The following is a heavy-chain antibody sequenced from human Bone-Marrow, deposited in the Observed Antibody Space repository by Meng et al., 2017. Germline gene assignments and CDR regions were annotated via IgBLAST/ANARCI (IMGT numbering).Heavy chain of an antibody. Sequence: GESLKISCAASGFTFSSYAMHWVRQAPGKGLEWVSVIYSGGSTYYADSVKGRFTISRDNSKNTLYLQMNSLRAEDTAVYYCARDIMTTPSSNDAFDIWGQGTMVTVSS. D-gene: IGHD3-16*01. CDR3: ARDIMTTPSSNDAFDI. CDR1: GFTFSSYA. CDR2: IYSGGST. V-gene: IGHV3-53*01. J-gene: IGHJ3*02.